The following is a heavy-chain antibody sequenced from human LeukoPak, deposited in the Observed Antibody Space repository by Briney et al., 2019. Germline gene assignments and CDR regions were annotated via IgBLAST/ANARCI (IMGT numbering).Heavy chain of an antibody. CDR1: GFTFSSYD. CDR3: ARGGYDGSYYYGMDV. Sequence: GGSLRLSCAASGFTFSSYDMHWVRQATGKGLEWVSAIGTAGDTYYPGSVKGRFTISRENAKNSLYLQMNSLRAGDTAVYYCARGGYDGSYYYGMDVWGQGTLVTVSS. J-gene: IGHJ6*02. V-gene: IGHV3-13*01. CDR2: IGTAGDT. D-gene: IGHD2-15*01.